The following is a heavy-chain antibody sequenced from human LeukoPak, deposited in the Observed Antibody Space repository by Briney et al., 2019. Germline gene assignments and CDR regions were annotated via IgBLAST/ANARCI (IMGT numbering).Heavy chain of an antibody. CDR2: ISYDGSNK. D-gene: IGHD2-21*02. CDR3: AREPPLLFANRIDY. V-gene: IGHV3-30-3*01. CDR1: GCTFSSYA. J-gene: IGHJ4*02. Sequence: PARTLSLSCAACGCTFSSYAMHWVRQAPGKGLEWVAVISYDGSNKYYADSVKGRFTISRDNSKNTLYLQMNSLRAEDTAVYYCAREPPLLFANRIDYWGQGTLVTVSS.